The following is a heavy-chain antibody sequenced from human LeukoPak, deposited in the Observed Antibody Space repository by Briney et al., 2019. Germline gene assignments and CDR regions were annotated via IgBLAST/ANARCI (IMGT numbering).Heavy chain of an antibody. CDR3: VRQAESSGFGY. J-gene: IGHJ4*02. CDR2: IYPGDSDT. V-gene: IGHV5-51*01. CDR1: GYSFTSYW. Sequence: PGESLKISCKASGYSFTSYWIGWVRQMPGKGLEWMGIIYPGDSDTRNSPSFQGQVTISTDKSISTAYLQWSSLKASDSAMYYCVRQAESSGFGYWGQGTLVTVSS. D-gene: IGHD3-22*01.